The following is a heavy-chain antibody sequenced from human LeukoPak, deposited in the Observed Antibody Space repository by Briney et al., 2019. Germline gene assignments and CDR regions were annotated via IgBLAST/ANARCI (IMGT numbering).Heavy chain of an antibody. D-gene: IGHD1-26*01. J-gene: IGHJ4*02. CDR3: ARDHVVGATTFDY. Sequence: ASVKVSCKASGYTFTSYSISWVRQPPGQGLEWMAWISAYNGNTNYAQKLQGRVTMTTDTSTSTAYMELRRLRSDDTAVYYCARDHVVGATTFDYWGQGTLVTVSS. V-gene: IGHV1-18*01. CDR1: GYTFTSYS. CDR2: ISAYNGNT.